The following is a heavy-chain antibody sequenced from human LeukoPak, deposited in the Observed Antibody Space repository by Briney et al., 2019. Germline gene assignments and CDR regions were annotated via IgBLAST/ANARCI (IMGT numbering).Heavy chain of an antibody. CDR2: IYSGGST. CDR3: ARRATRRGYGMDV. D-gene: IGHD5-12*01. CDR1: GFTVSSNY. V-gene: IGHV3-53*01. Sequence: GSLRLSCAASGFTVSSNYMSWVRQAPGKGLEWVSVIYSGGSTYYADSVKGRFTISRDNSKNTLYLQMNSLRAEDTAVYYCARRATRRGYGMDVWGQGTTVTVSS. J-gene: IGHJ6*02.